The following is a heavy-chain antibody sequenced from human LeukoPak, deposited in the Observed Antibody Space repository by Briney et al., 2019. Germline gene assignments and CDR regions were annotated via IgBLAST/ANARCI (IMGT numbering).Heavy chain of an antibody. Sequence: ASVKVSCKASGYTFTSYYTHWVRQAPGQGLEWMGIINPSGGSTSYAQKFQGRVTMTRDTSTSTVYMELSSLRSEDTAAYYCFVGLDKREFDYWGQGTLVTVSS. J-gene: IGHJ4*02. CDR2: INPSGGST. V-gene: IGHV1-46*01. CDR3: FVGLDKREFDY. D-gene: IGHD3-16*01. CDR1: GYTFTSYY.